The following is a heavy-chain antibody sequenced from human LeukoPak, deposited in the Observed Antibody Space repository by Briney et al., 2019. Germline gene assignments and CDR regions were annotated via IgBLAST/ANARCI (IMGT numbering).Heavy chain of an antibody. V-gene: IGHV3-21*01. CDR3: ARGVDY. J-gene: IGHJ4*02. Sequence: GGSLRLPCAASGFTFSSYSMNWVRQAPGKGLEWVSSISSNSDYIYYADSVKGRFTISRDNAKNSLYLQMNSLRAEDTAMYYCARGVDYWGQGTLVTVSS. CDR2: ISSNSDYI. CDR1: GFTFSSYS.